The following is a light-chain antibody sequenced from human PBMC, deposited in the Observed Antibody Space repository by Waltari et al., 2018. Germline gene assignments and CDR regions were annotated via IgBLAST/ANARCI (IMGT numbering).Light chain of an antibody. CDR2: DAS. J-gene: IGKJ4*01. Sequence: DVQVAQSPSSLSASVGDRVTITCQASQNIDIFLNWYQQTPGKAPKLLIYDASNLEKGVPTRFSASGSGRHFTLTIPNLQPDDIATYYCQYDNLPPAFGGGTKVEIK. V-gene: IGKV1-33*01. CDR1: QNIDIF. CDR3: QYDNLPPA.